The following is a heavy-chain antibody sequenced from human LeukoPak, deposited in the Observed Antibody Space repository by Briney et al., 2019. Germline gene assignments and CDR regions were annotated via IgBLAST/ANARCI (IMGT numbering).Heavy chain of an antibody. D-gene: IGHD2-2*01. CDR2: INHSGST. CDR1: GGSFSGYY. Sequence: SETLSLTCAVYGGSFSGYYWSWIRQPPGKGLEWIGGINHSGSTNYNPSLKSRVTISVDTSKNQFSLKLSSVTAADTAVYYCARGAGIVVVPAAKVWDNWFDPWGQGALVTVSS. J-gene: IGHJ5*02. CDR3: ARGAGIVVVPAAKVWDNWFDP. V-gene: IGHV4-34*01.